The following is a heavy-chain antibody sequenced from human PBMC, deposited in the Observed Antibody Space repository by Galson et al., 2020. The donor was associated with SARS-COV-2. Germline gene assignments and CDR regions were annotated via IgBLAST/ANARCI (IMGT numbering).Heavy chain of an antibody. CDR3: ARAYDTSGYLSGF. J-gene: IGHJ4*02. CDR1: GFTFGGYS. V-gene: IGHV3-21*06. CDR2: ISYGSTYI. D-gene: IGHD3-22*01. Sequence: GESLKISCAASGFTFGGYSMNWVRQAPGKGLEWVASISYGSTYIYYADSVKGRFTISRDNAKSSLYLQMNSLRAEDTAVYYCARAYDTSGYLSGFWGQGTPVTVSS.